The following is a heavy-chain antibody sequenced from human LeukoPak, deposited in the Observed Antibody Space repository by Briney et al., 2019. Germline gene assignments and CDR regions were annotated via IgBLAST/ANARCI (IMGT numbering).Heavy chain of an antibody. D-gene: IGHD4-17*01. CDR3: ARAATVTTSPGTP. V-gene: IGHV1-18*01. CDR2: ISAYNGNT. Sequence: GASVKVSCKASGYTFTSYGISWVRQAPGQGLEWMGWISAYNGNTNYAQQLLGRVTMTTDTSTRTAYMELRSLRSDDTAVYYCARAATVTTSPGTPWGQGTLVTVSS. CDR1: GYTFTSYG. J-gene: IGHJ5*02.